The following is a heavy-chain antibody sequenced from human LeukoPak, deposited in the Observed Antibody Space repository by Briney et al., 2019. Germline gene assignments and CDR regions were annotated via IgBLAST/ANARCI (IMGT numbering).Heavy chain of an antibody. V-gene: IGHV4-39*01. CDR1: GDSISRTKFY. CDR2: IYYSGTT. D-gene: IGHD3-3*01. CDR3: ARLPRYDFWS. J-gene: IGHJ4*02. Sequence: SETLSLTCTVSGDSISRTKFYWGWIRQPPGKGLEWIGSIYYSGTTNYNPSLKSRVTISVDTSKKQFSLKLRSVTAADTAVYYCARLPRYDFWSWGQGTLVTVSS.